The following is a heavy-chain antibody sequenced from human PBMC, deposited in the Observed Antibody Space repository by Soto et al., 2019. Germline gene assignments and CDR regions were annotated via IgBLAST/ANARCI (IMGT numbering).Heavy chain of an antibody. Sequence: QVQLVQSGAEVKKPGASVKVSCKASGYTFTSYAMHWVRQAPGQRLEWMGWINAGNGNTKYSQKFQGRVTITRDTAARTAYMELSSLRSEDTAVYYCARDRGLRYFAWLSHYNWFDPWGQGTLVTVSS. CDR3: ARDRGLRYFAWLSHYNWFDP. CDR2: INAGNGNT. CDR1: GYTFTSYA. D-gene: IGHD3-9*01. J-gene: IGHJ5*02. V-gene: IGHV1-3*01.